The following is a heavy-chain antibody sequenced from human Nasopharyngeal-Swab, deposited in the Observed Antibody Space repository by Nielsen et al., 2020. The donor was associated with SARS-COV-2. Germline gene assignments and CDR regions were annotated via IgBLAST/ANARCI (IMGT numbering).Heavy chain of an antibody. J-gene: IGHJ4*02. CDR1: GFPFSSRG. CDR2: ITNEGRYP. Sequence: GESLKISCAASGFPFSSRGMHWVRQAPGKGLEWVAVITNEGRYPQYADSMKGRFTISRDNAKNTLYLQMNSLRVEDTAVYYCVKHQGSSSDQWGQGTLVTVSS. CDR3: VKHQGSSSDQ. V-gene: IGHV3-30*18.